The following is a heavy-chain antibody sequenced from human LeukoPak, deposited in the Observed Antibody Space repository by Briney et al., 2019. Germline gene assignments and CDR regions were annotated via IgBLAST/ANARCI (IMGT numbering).Heavy chain of an antibody. D-gene: IGHD2-15*01. CDR3: ARARSSDIVVVVAAPGGWFDP. J-gene: IGHJ5*02. CDR1: GGSISSSNW. CDR2: IYTSGST. Sequence: SGTLSLTCAVSGGSISSSNWWSWVRQPPGKGLEWIGRIYTSGSTNYNPSLKSRVTISVDTSKNQFSLKLSSVTAADTAVYYCARARSSDIVVVVAAPGGWFDPWGQGTLVTVSS. V-gene: IGHV4-4*02.